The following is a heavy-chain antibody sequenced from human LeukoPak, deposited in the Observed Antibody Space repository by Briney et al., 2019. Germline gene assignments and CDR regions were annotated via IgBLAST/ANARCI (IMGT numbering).Heavy chain of an antibody. V-gene: IGHV3-23*01. CDR1: GFTFRGYA. CDR2: ISGSGDNT. J-gene: IGHJ4*02. Sequence: GGSLRLSCAASGFTFRGYAMSWVRQAPGKGLKWVSSISGSGDNTYYTASVKGRFTISRDNSKNTLYLQMNSLRAEDTAMYYCARDPRVVGGRWGQGTLVTVSS. CDR3: ARDPRVVGGR. D-gene: IGHD3-10*01.